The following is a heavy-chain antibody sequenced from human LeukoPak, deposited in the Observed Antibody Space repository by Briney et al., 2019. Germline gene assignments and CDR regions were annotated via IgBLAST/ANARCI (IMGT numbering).Heavy chain of an antibody. D-gene: IGHD3-22*01. CDR2: INHSGST. CDR1: GGSFSGYY. Sequence: PSETLSLTCAVYGGSFSGYYWSWIRQPPGKGLEWIGEINHSGSTNYNPSLKSRVTISVDTSKNQFSLKLSSVTAADTAVYYCARGPWVVVKVWRDAFDIWGQGTMVTVSS. V-gene: IGHV4-34*01. CDR3: ARGPWVVVKVWRDAFDI. J-gene: IGHJ3*02.